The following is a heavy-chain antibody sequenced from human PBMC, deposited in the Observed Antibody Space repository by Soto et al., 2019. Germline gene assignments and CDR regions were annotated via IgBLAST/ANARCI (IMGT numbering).Heavy chain of an antibody. Sequence: PGGSLRLSCSASVFTFSEYSMHWVRQAPGKGLQCVSTISSDGDITYYADSVKGRFTISRDNSKNTLYLQMNSLRPEDTAVYYCVKVSTFHDILTGYSSTNFFDPWGQGTLVPVSS. J-gene: IGHJ5*02. CDR3: VKVSTFHDILTGYSSTNFFDP. D-gene: IGHD3-9*01. CDR2: ISSDGDIT. V-gene: IGHV3-64D*06. CDR1: VFTFSEYS.